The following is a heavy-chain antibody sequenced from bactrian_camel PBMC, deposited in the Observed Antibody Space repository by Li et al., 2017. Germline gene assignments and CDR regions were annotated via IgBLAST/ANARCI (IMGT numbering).Heavy chain of an antibody. V-gene: IGHV3S53*01. J-gene: IGHJ4*01. Sequence: HVQLVESGGGSVQTGGSMRLSCKASGDSSATYCMGWFRQVPGQAREGVATIDSDGSASYADSVKGRFTISRDNVKNTLYLQMNSLKPADTAMYYCTADTVKASLATIAQFAAYEGHGTQVTVS. CDR1: GDSSATYC. D-gene: IGHD4*01. CDR2: IDSDGSA.